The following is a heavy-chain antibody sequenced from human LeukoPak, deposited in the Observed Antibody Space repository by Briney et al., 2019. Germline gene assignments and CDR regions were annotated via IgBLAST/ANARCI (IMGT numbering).Heavy chain of an antibody. CDR3: ARSIVATVEMFDY. CDR2: IIPIFGTA. V-gene: IGHV1-69*13. J-gene: IGHJ4*02. CDR1: GGTFSSYA. D-gene: IGHD5-12*01. Sequence: SVKVSCKASGGTFSSYAISWVRQAAGQGLDWMGGIIPIFGTANYAHKLQGRVTITADESTSTAYMELSSLRSEDTAVYYCARSIVATVEMFDYWGQGTLVTVSS.